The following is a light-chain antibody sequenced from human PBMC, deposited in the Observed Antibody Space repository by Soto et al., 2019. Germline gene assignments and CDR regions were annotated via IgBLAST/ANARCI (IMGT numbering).Light chain of an antibody. CDR2: GVY. J-gene: IGKJ5*01. CDR3: QQRGDWPPIT. Sequence: MVGTQSPGTLSLSPGERATLSCRASQTGSNSYLAWYQHKSGQAPRLPIYGVYTRATGIPARFSGSGSGTDFTLTISSLEPEDFAVYYCQQRGDWPPITFGQGTRLEI. V-gene: IGKV3D-20*02. CDR1: QTGSNSY.